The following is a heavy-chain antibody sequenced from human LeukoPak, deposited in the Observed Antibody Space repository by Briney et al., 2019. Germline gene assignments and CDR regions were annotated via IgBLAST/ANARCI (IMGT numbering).Heavy chain of an antibody. CDR2: IDHSGSI. CDR3: ARHTRYTWKDS. Sequence: PSETLSLTCAVYRGSFSGYYWSWIRQPPGKGQEWIGEIDHSGSINYNPSLKSRAITSLDTSKNQFSLNLTSVTAADTALYYCARHTRYTWKDSWGQGTLVTVSS. D-gene: IGHD3-9*01. J-gene: IGHJ4*02. V-gene: IGHV4-34*01. CDR1: RGSFSGYY.